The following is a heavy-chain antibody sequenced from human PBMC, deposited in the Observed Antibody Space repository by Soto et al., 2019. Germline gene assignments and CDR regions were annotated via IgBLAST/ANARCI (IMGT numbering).Heavy chain of an antibody. Sequence: GGSLRLSCAASGFTFSSYDMHWVRQPTGKGLEWVAAIGIAGDTYYPGSVQGRFTISRENAKNSLYLQMNSLRAEDTAVYYCAKDRTLYSGTYWFDSWGQGTLVTVSS. CDR2: IGIAGDT. J-gene: IGHJ5*01. CDR3: AKDRTLYSGTYWFDS. V-gene: IGHV3-13*04. CDR1: GFTFSSYD. D-gene: IGHD1-26*01.